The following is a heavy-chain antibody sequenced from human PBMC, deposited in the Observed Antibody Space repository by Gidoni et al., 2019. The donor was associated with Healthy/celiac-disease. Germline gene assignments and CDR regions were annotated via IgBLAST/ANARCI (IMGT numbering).Heavy chain of an antibody. V-gene: IGHV1-69*01. CDR3: ARSLYSSSPEGDDAFDI. CDR2: SIPIFGTE. J-gene: IGHJ3*02. CDR1: GGTFSSHA. Sequence: QVQLVQSGAEVKKPGSSVKVSCKAPGGTFSSHAISWVRQGPGPGLEWMGGSIPIFGTENYEQKFKGRVTITADEATSTAYMELSSLRSEDTAVYYCARSLYSSSPEGDDAFDIWGQGTMVTVSS. D-gene: IGHD6-6*01.